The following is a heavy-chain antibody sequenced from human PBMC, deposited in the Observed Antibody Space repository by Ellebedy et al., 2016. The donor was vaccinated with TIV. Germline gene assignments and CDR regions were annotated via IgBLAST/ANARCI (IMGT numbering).Heavy chain of an antibody. V-gene: IGHV3-30*18. CDR2: ISSDGSKK. J-gene: IGHJ6*02. CDR3: AEEGGSSRGASGMDV. D-gene: IGHD6-6*01. CDR1: EFTLNTYG. Sequence: PGGSLRLSCAASEFTLNTYGMHWVRQTPDKGLEWVAFISSDGSKKYYVGSVKGRFTISRDISKNTLYLEMNSLRGDDTAVYYCAEEGGSSRGASGMDVWGQGTTVIVSS.